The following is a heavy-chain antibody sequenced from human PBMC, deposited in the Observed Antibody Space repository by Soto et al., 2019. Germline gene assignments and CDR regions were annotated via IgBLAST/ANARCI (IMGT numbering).Heavy chain of an antibody. CDR2: ISYDGSNK. V-gene: IGHV3-30*03. J-gene: IGHJ4*02. CDR1: GFTFSSYG. D-gene: IGHD3-22*01. CDR3: ARGQGYDTSDY. Sequence: QVQLVESGGGVVQPGRSLRLSCAASGFTFSSYGMHWVRQAPGKGLEWVAVISYDGSNKYYADSVKGRFTISRDNSKNTLYLQMNSLRAEDTAVYYCARGQGYDTSDYWGQGTLVTVSS.